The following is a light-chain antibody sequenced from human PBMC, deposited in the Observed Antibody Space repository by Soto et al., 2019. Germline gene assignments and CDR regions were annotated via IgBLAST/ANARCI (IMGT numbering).Light chain of an antibody. CDR3: EKRSNWPGT. CDR2: DAS. J-gene: IGKJ1*01. Sequence: EIVLTQSPGTLSLSPGERATLSCRASQSVSSYLAWYQQKPGQAPRLLIYDASNRATGIPARFSGSGSGTDFNLTISSLEPEDFAVYYCEKRSNWPGTFGQGTKVEIK. V-gene: IGKV3-11*01. CDR1: QSVSSY.